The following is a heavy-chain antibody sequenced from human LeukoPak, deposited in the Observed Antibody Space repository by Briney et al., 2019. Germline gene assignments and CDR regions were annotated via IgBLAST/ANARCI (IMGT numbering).Heavy chain of an antibody. CDR1: GGSFSSHS. D-gene: IGHD3-10*01. V-gene: IGHV4-59*11. CDR2: MYYSGSS. J-gene: IGHJ4*02. Sequence: PSETLSLTCAVYGGSFSSHSWSWIRQAPGKGLEWIGFMYYSGSSYYNPSLKSRVTISLDTSKKQFSLKVTSVTAADTAVYYCAKVGVKGGSDFDYWGQGTLVTVSS. CDR3: AKVGVKGGSDFDY.